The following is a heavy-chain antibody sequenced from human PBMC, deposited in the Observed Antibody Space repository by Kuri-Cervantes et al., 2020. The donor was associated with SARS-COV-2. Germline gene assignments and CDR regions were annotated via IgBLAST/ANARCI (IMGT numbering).Heavy chain of an antibody. CDR2: ISSDGSNK. J-gene: IGHJ4*02. CDR1: GFTFNTCA. D-gene: IGHD5/OR15-5a*01. V-gene: IGHV3-30*04. Sequence: GGSLRLSCAASGFTFNTCAMHWVRQAPGKGLEWVAMISSDGSNKNYADSVKGRFTISRDNSKNTLYLQINSLRTEDTAVFYCARARVSVFDFWGQGALVTVSS. CDR3: ARARVSVFDF.